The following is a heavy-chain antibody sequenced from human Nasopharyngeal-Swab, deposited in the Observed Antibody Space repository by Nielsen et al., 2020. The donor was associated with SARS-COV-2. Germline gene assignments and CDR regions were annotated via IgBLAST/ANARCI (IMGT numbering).Heavy chain of an antibody. CDR3: ARAGYSYGLINDGFDL. D-gene: IGHD5-18*01. CDR1: GYTFTSYG. V-gene: IGHV1-18*01. Sequence: ASVKVSCKAYGYTFTSYGISWVRQAPGQGLEWMGWISGYNGNTNYAQKLQGRVTMTTDTSTSTAYMELRSLRSDDTAVYYCARAGYSYGLINDGFDLWGRGTLVTVSS. J-gene: IGHJ2*01. CDR2: ISGYNGNT.